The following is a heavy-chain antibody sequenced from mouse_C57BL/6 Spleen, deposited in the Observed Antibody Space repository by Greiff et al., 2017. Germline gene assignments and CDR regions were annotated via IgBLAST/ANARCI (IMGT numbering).Heavy chain of an antibody. CDR2: ISYDGSN. J-gene: IGHJ2*01. CDR1: GYSITSGYY. V-gene: IGHV3-6*01. Sequence: EVKLMESGPGLVKPSQSLSLTCSVTGYSITSGYYWNWIRQFPGNKLEWMGYISYDGSNNYNPSLKNRISITRDTSKNQFFLKLNSVTTEDTATYYCARGGFDDWGQGTTLTVSS. CDR3: ARGGFDD.